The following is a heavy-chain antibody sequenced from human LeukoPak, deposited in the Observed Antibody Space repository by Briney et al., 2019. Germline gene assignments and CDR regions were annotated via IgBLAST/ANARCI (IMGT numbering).Heavy chain of an antibody. D-gene: IGHD3-10*01. CDR1: GYTFTGYG. Sequence: GASVKVSCKDSGYTFTGYGITWVRQAPGQGLEWMGWISAYNGNTNYAQKFQGRVTMTTETSTRTAYMELRSLRSDDAAVYYCARIDLAYGSGTYYSSYFEYWGQGTLVTVSS. CDR2: ISAYNGNT. CDR3: ARIDLAYGSGTYYSSYFEY. V-gene: IGHV1-18*01. J-gene: IGHJ4*02.